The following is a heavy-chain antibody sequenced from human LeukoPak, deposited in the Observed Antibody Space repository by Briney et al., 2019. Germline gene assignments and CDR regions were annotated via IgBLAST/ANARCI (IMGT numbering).Heavy chain of an antibody. J-gene: IGHJ4*02. CDR3: ARRGSSWYGDF. V-gene: IGHV5-51*01. CDR1: GYTFISYC. Sequence: GESLKISRKGSGYTFISYCIAWVRQMPGKGLEWVGIICPGDSETRYSPSFQGQVTISADKSNSTAYLQWSSLKASDTAEYFCARRGSSWYGDFWGQGTLVTVSS. CDR2: ICPGDSET. D-gene: IGHD6-13*01.